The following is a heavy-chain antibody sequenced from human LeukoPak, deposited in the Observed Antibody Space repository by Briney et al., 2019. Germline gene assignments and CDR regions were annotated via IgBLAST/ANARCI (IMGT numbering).Heavy chain of an antibody. V-gene: IGHV3-11*06. CDR3: ARGSYSSGSSADY. D-gene: IGHD6-19*01. CDR2: ISSSDTYT. Sequence: GGSLRLSCAASGFTFSDYYMSWIRQAPGKGLERVSYISSSDTYTNYADSVKGRFTISRDNAKNSLYLQMNSLRAEDTAVYYCARGSYSSGSSADYWGQGTLVTVSS. J-gene: IGHJ4*02. CDR1: GFTFSDYY.